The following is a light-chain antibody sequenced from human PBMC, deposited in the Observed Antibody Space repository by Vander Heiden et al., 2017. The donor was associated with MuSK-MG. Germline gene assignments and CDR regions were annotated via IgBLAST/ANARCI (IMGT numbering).Light chain of an antibody. Sequence: DIQVTQSPPTLSASEGDRVSFTCRASQDIGRWLAWFQQKPGRAPKLLIYEASTLERGVPSRFSGSGSETEFTLTISSLQPDDFATYYCQHDSISMYVFGQGTNLEI. CDR1: QDIGRW. CDR3: QHDSISMYV. CDR2: EAS. V-gene: IGKV1-5*03. J-gene: IGKJ2*01.